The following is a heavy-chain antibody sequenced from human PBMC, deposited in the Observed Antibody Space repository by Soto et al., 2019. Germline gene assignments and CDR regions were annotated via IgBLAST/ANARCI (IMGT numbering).Heavy chain of an antibody. J-gene: IGHJ6*03. V-gene: IGHV1-18*01. CDR3: ARVVVAATPFPPDYYYYYMDV. D-gene: IGHD2-15*01. CDR2: ISAYNGNT. CDR1: GYTFTSYG. Sequence: GASVKVSCKASGYTFTSYGISWVRQAPGQGLEWMGWISAYNGNTNYAQKLQGRVTMTTDTSTSTAYTELRSLRSDDTAVYYCARVVVAATPFPPDYYYYYMDVWGKGTTVTVSS.